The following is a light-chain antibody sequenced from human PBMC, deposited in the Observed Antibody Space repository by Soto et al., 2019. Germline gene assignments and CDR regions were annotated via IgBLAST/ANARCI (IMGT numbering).Light chain of an antibody. J-gene: IGLJ2*01. CDR1: NSDVGGYNY. CDR3: CSYAGSYPLV. Sequence: QSALTQPRSVSGSPGQSVTISCTGTNSDVGGYNYVSWYQQHPGKAPKLMIYDVSKRPSGVPDRFSGSKSGNTASLTISGLHAEDEADYYCCSYAGSYPLVFGGGTKLTVL. CDR2: DVS. V-gene: IGLV2-11*01.